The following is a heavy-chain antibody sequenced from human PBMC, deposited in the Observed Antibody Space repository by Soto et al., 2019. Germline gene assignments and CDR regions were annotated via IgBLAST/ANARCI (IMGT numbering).Heavy chain of an antibody. CDR3: AKDPPTARRGPSAAFDI. Sequence: PGGSLRLSCAASGFTFSSYAMHWVRQAPGKGLEWVAVISYDGSNKYYADSVKGRFTISRDNSKNTLYLQMNSLRAEDTAVYYCAKDPPTARRGPSAAFDIWGQGTMVTVSS. D-gene: IGHD6-6*01. V-gene: IGHV3-30-3*01. J-gene: IGHJ3*02. CDR1: GFTFSSYA. CDR2: ISYDGSNK.